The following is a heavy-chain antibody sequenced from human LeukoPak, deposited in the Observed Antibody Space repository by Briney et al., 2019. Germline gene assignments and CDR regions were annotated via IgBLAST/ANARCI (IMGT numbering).Heavy chain of an antibody. CDR3: ARDQYHHNNYYDSRGAYYYYYGMDV. CDR2: IKQDGSEK. D-gene: IGHD3-22*01. J-gene: IGHJ6*02. Sequence: GGSLRLSCAASGFTFSSYWMSWVRQAPGKGLEWVANIKQDGSEKYYVDSVKGRFTISRDNAKNSLYLQMNSLRAEDTAAYYCARDQYHHNNYYDSRGAYYYYYGMDVWGQGTTVTVSS. CDR1: GFTFSSYW. V-gene: IGHV3-7*01.